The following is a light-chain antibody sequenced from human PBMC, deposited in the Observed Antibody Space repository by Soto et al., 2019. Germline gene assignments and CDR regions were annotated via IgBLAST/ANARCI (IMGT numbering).Light chain of an antibody. CDR2: EVS. CDR1: SSDVGSYNL. J-gene: IGLJ2*01. Sequence: QSALTQPASVSGSPGQSITISCTGTSSDVGSYNLVSWYQQHPGKAPKLMIYEVSNRPSGVSNRFSGSKSGNTASLTISGLQAEDDADYYCSAYTSSSTLVVFGGGTKHTVL. V-gene: IGLV2-14*02. CDR3: SAYTSSSTLVV.